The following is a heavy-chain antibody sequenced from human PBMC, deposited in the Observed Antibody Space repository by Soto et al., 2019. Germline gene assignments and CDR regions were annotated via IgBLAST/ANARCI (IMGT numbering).Heavy chain of an antibody. D-gene: IGHD1-26*01. CDR3: ARGERGTTIYYYYGMDV. Sequence: TSETLSLTCAISGDSVSSNSAAWNWIRRSPSRGLEWLGRTYYRSKWYNDYAVSVKSRITINPDTSKNQFSLQLNSVTPEDTAVYYCARGERGTTIYYYYGMDVWGQGTTVTVSS. J-gene: IGHJ6*02. V-gene: IGHV6-1*01. CDR2: TYYRSKWYN. CDR1: GDSVSSNSAA.